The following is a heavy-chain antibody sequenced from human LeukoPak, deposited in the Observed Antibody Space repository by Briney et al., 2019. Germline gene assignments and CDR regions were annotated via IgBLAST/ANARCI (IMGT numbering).Heavy chain of an antibody. J-gene: IGHJ4*02. V-gene: IGHV3-33*01. Sequence: GGSLRLSCVASGFTFDVYGIHWVRQAPGKGLEWVAVVWYDGSDKYYADSVEGRFTISRDNSKNTVYLQMDSLRAEDTAVYYCARAGYYGSGSQDTFDYWGQGTLVTVSS. D-gene: IGHD3-10*01. CDR2: VWYDGSDK. CDR1: GFTFDVYG. CDR3: ARAGYYGSGSQDTFDY.